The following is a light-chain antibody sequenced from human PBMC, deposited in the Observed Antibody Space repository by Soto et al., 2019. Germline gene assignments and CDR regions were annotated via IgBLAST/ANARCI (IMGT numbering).Light chain of an antibody. CDR3: QQSNNYPWT. CDR2: EAA. CDR1: QYIHKY. Sequence: DIPITQFPSTMSASVGDRDTITCRASQYIHKYLAWYQQNPGEAPKLLIYEAANLESGVPSRFSGSGTGTEFTLTISSLQPDDFATYYCQQSNNYPWTFGQGTRVEI. J-gene: IGKJ1*01. V-gene: IGKV1-5*03.